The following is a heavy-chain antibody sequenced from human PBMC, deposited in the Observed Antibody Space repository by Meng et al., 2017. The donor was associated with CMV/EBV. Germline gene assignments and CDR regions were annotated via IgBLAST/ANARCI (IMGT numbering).Heavy chain of an antibody. Sequence: SETLSLTCAVSGGSMSSYYWSWIRQPPGKGLEWIGYIYYSGSTNYNPSLKSRVTISVDTSKNQFSLKLSSVTAADTAVYSCARGIYCSSTSCYSDYFDYRGQGTLVTVSS. V-gene: IGHV4-59*01. CDR2: IYYSGST. CDR3: ARGIYCSSTSCYSDYFDY. J-gene: IGHJ4*02. D-gene: IGHD2-2*01. CDR1: GGSMSSYY.